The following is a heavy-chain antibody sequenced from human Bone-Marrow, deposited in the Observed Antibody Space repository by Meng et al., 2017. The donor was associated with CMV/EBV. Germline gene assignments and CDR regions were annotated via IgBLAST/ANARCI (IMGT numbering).Heavy chain of an antibody. V-gene: IGHV1-2*02. J-gene: IGHJ4*02. CDR1: GYTFTAHY. CDR3: ARDNNWGPDY. Sequence: ASVKVSCKASGYTFTAHYFHWVRQAPGQGLEWMGWIHPHRGDTNYAQQFQGRVTLTRDTSINTGYMELTRLTSDDTAVYYCARDNNWGPDYWGQGNLVTVSS. CDR2: IHPHRGDT. D-gene: IGHD7-27*01.